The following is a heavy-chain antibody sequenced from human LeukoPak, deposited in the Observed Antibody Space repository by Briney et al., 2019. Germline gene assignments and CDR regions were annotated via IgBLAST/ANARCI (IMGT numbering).Heavy chain of an antibody. D-gene: IGHD3-22*01. Sequence: ASVKVSCKASGYTFTSYAMNWVRQAPGQGLEWMGWINTNTGNPTYAQGFTGRFVFSLDTSVSTAYLQISSLKAEDTAVYYCARVAEGYYDSSGAYYFDYWGQGTLVIVSS. V-gene: IGHV7-4-1*02. CDR2: INTNTGNP. CDR3: ARVAEGYYDSSGAYYFDY. J-gene: IGHJ4*02. CDR1: GYTFTSYA.